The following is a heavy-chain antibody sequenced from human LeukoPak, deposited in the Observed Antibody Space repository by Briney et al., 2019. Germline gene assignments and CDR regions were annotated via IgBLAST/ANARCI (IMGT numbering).Heavy chain of an antibody. Sequence: GGSLRLSCAASGFTFSSYGMHWVRQAPGKGLEWVAVIWYDGSNKYYADSVKGRFTISRDNSKNTLYLQMNSLRAEDTAVYYCARDGEYSSSYSDYWGQGTLVTVSS. CDR1: GFTFSSYG. V-gene: IGHV3-33*08. CDR3: ARDGEYSSSYSDY. CDR2: IWYDGSNK. D-gene: IGHD6-6*01. J-gene: IGHJ4*02.